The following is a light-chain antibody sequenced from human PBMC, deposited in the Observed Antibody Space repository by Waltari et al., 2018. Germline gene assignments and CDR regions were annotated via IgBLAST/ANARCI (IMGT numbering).Light chain of an antibody. CDR1: SLRSYY. Sequence: SSELTQDPAVSVALGQTVRITCQGDSLRSYYASWYQQKPVQAPVLLIYGKNNRPSGIPDRLSGSSSGDTASLTITGAQAEDEADYSCNARDSSGNHLVFGRGTKLTVL. CDR3: NARDSSGNHLV. CDR2: GKN. J-gene: IGLJ2*01. V-gene: IGLV3-19*01.